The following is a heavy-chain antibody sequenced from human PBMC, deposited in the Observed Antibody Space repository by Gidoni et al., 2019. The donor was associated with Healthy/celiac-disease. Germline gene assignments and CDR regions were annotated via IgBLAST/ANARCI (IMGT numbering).Heavy chain of an antibody. Sequence: QVQLVQSGAEVKKPGSSVKVSCKASGGTFSSYAISWVRQAPGQGLEWMGGIIPIFGTANYAQKFQGRVTITADESTSTAYMELSSLRSEDTAVYYCARGRSATVTTFDYYYYMDVWGKGTTVTVSS. J-gene: IGHJ6*03. CDR1: GGTFSSYA. CDR2: IIPIFGTA. D-gene: IGHD4-17*01. V-gene: IGHV1-69*01. CDR3: ARGRSATVTTFDYYYYMDV.